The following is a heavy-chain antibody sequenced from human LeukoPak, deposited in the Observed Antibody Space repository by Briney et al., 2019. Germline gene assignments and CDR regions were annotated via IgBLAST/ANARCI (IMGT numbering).Heavy chain of an antibody. CDR1: GFTFSSYE. J-gene: IGHJ4*02. D-gene: IGHD5-18*01. V-gene: IGHV3-48*03. CDR3: ARDSGPVDTAMALDY. Sequence: SGGSLRLSCAASGFTFSSYEMNWVRQALGKTLEWVSYISSSGSTKYYSDSVKGRFTISRDNAKNSLYLQMNSLRAEDTAVYYCARDSGPVDTAMALDYWGQGTLVTVSS. CDR2: ISSSGSTK.